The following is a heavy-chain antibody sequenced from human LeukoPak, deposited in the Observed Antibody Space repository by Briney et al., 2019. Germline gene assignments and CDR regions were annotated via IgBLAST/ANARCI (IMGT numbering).Heavy chain of an antibody. CDR3: AKSLPGYSSPFDY. D-gene: IGHD6-13*01. J-gene: IGHJ4*02. CDR1: GFTFSGHW. CDR2: ISWDGGST. V-gene: IGHV3-43D*03. Sequence: GGSLTLSCAASGFTFSGHWMHWVRQAPGKGLEWVSLISWDGGSTYYADSVKGRFTISRDNSKNSLYLQMNSLRAEDTALYYCAKSLPGYSSPFDYWGQGTLVTVSS.